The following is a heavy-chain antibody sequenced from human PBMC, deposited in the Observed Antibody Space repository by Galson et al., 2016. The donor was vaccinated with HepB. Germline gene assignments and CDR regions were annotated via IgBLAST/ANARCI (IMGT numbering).Heavy chain of an antibody. CDR1: GFAFGSHW. CDR3: VRDHSVVPTTAYTRFDP. Sequence: LRLSCAASGFAFGSHWMHWVRRVPGKGLVWVSRINRDATLSNYAESVKGRFTISRANAKNTLYLQMNSLRAEDTAVYFCVRDHSVVPTTAYTRFDPWGRGTLVTVSS. D-gene: IGHD4-23*01. CDR2: INRDATLS. V-gene: IGHV3-74*01. J-gene: IGHJ5*02.